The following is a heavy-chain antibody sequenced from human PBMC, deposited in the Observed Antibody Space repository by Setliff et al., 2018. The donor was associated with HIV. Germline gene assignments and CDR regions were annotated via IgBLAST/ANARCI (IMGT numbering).Heavy chain of an antibody. Sequence: KTSETLSLTCTILGNSSVANYFWGWIRAPADKGLEWIGHIAASGDPNYNTSLRSRLSMSVHTSKNQFSLSLTSVSAADTAVYFCVRGRIDTHWDYFKEYFFNYIDVWGQGTTVTVSS. J-gene: IGHJ6*03. V-gene: IGHV4-4*07. CDR1: GNSSVANYF. CDR2: IAASGDP. D-gene: IGHD3-3*01. CDR3: VRGRIDTHWDYFKEYFFNYIDV.